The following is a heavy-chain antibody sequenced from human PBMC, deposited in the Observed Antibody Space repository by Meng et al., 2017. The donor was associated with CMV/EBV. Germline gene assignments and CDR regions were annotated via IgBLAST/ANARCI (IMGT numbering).Heavy chain of an antibody. CDR3: AREGSSSSAFGDYYYYGMDV. D-gene: IGHD6-6*01. CDR1: GFTFSDYY. CDR2: ISSSGSTI. J-gene: IGHJ6*02. V-gene: IGHV3-11*01. Sequence: GESLKISCAASGFTFSDYYMSWIRHAPGKGLEWVSYISSSGSTIYYADSVKGRFTISRDNAKNSLYLQMNSLRAEDTAVYYCAREGSSSSAFGDYYYYGMDVWGQGTTVTVSS.